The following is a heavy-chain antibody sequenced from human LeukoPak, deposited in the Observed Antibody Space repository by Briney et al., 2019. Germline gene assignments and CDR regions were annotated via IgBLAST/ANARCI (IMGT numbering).Heavy chain of an antibody. CDR1: GFTFNDHY. Sequence: GGSLRLSCAASGFTFNDHYMAWVRQAPGKGLEWVAVIWYDGSNKYYADSVKGRFTISRDNAKRSLYLQMNSLRAEDTAVYYCARESGGDLGEAFDIWGQGTMVTVSS. CDR2: IWYDGSNK. CDR3: ARESGGDLGEAFDI. J-gene: IGHJ3*02. D-gene: IGHD1-26*01. V-gene: IGHV3-33*08.